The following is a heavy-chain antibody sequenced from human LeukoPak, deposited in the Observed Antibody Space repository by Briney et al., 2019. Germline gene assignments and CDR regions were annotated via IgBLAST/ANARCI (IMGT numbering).Heavy chain of an antibody. CDR2: IDRDGSGT. D-gene: IGHD2-8*01. V-gene: IGHV3-74*03. Sequence: GGSLRLSCAASGFTFSGYWMHWVRQVPGKGLAWVSHIDRDGSGTTYADSVKGRFTISRDNVKNTLYLQMNSLRAEDTAVYYCARRLYSDAFDIWGQGTMVTVSS. CDR1: GFTFSGYW. J-gene: IGHJ3*02. CDR3: ARRLYSDAFDI.